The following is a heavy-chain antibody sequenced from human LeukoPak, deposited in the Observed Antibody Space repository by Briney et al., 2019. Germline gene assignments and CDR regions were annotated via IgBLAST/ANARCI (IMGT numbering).Heavy chain of an antibody. CDR1: GFTFNNYG. CDR2: IWHDGDTT. D-gene: IGHD1-1*01. V-gene: IGHV3-33*03. CDR3: VKDSTARASNLPDY. J-gene: IGHJ4*02. Sequence: GTSLRLSCAASGFTFNNYGMHWVRQAPGKGLEWVAVIWHDGDTTFYADSVKGRFTISRDKSKNTLYLEMNSLRAEDTALYYCVKDSTARASNLPDYWGQGTLVTVS.